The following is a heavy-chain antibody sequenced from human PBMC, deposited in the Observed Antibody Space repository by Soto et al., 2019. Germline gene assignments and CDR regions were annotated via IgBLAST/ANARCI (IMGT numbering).Heavy chain of an antibody. D-gene: IGHD3-10*01. CDR3: AKAGGDY. CDR1: GFIASSYA. J-gene: IGHJ4*02. V-gene: IGHV3-23*01. Sequence: VQVLESGGELVQPGGSLRLSCAASGFIASSYAMSWVRQAPGKGLEWVSGFSGSGGATFYADSVKGRFTLSRDSSKNTIYLHMNRRRADDTAVYYCAKAGGDYWGQGTLVTVSS. CDR2: FSGSGGAT.